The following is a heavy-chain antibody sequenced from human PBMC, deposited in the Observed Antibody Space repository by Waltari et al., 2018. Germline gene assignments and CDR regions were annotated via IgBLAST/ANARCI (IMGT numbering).Heavy chain of an antibody. V-gene: IGHV3-23*04. CDR1: GFTFISYA. CDR3: AKGIFGVVTWTFDY. D-gene: IGHD3-3*01. CDR2: IRGSGGST. Sequence: EVQLVESGGGLVQPGGSLRLSCAASGFTFISYAMSWVPPAPGKGREWVSAIRGSGGSTYYADSVKGRFTISRDNSKNTLYLQMNSLRAEDTAVYYCAKGIFGVVTWTFDYWGQGTLVTVSS. J-gene: IGHJ4*02.